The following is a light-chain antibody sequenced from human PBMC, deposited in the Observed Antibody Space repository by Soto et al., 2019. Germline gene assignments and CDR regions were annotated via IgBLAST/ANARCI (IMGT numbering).Light chain of an antibody. CDR1: QRISSW. J-gene: IGKJ1*01. Sequence: DIQMTQSPSTLSASVGDRVTITCRASQRISSWLAWYQQKPGKAPKLLIYDVSSLESGVPSRFSGSGSGTEFTLTISSLQPDDFATYYCQQYNSYSFGQGTKVDIK. CDR3: QQYNSYS. CDR2: DVS. V-gene: IGKV1-5*01.